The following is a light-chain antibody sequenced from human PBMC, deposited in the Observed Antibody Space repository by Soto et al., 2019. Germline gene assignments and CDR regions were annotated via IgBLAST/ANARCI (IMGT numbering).Light chain of an antibody. Sequence: EIVLTQSPGTLSLSPGERATLXXRASXSVSSSYLAWYQQKPGQAPRLLXXAASTRATGVPARFSGSGSGTEFSLTISSLQSEDFAVYYCQQYNNWPPLFTFGPGTKVDIK. CDR1: XSVSSSY. V-gene: IGKV3-15*01. CDR3: QQYNNWPPLFT. CDR2: AAS. J-gene: IGKJ3*01.